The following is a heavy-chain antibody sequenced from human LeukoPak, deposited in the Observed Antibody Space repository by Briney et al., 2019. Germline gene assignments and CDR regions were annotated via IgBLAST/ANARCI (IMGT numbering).Heavy chain of an antibody. CDR3: ARVNRRWLQVRRYYFDY. V-gene: IGHV4-59*01. CDR2: IYYSGST. CDR1: GGSISSYY. J-gene: IGHJ4*02. D-gene: IGHD5-24*01. Sequence: PSETLSLTCTVSGGSISSYYWSWIRQPPGKGLEWIGYIYYSGSTNYNPSLKSRVTISVDTSKNQFSLNLSSVTAGDTAVYYCARVNRRWLQVRRYYFDYWGQGTLVTVSS.